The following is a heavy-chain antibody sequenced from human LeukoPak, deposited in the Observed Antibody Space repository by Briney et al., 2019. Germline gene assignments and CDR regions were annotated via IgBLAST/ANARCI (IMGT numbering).Heavy chain of an antibody. D-gene: IGHD6-13*01. Sequence: ASVKVSCKASGYRFTNYGISWVRQAPGQGLEWMGWISAYNGNTKYAQKLQGRVTMTTDTSTSTAYMELRSLRSEDTAVYYCARDPVSSSWYSYYYYGMDVWGQGTTVTVSS. CDR3: ARDPVSSSWYSYYYYGMDV. CDR1: GYRFTNYG. CDR2: ISAYNGNT. J-gene: IGHJ6*02. V-gene: IGHV1-18*01.